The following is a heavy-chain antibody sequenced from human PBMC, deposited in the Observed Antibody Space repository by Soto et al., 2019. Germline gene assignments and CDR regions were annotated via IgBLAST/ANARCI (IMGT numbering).Heavy chain of an antibody. J-gene: IGHJ4*02. Sequence: SQTLSLTCAISGDSVSSNSATWKLIRQSPSRGLEWLGRTYYRSKWYYDYAVSVKSRITINPDTSKNQFSLQMNSLRAEDTAVYYCARDRASGWPYHFDYWGQGTLVTVSS. CDR2: TYYRSKWYY. CDR1: GDSVSSNSAT. CDR3: ARDRASGWPYHFDY. D-gene: IGHD6-19*01. V-gene: IGHV6-1*01.